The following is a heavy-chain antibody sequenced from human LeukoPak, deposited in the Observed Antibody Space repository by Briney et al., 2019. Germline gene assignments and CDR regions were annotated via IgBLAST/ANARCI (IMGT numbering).Heavy chain of an antibody. V-gene: IGHV4-59*11. CDR1: GGSISSHY. CDR3: ARDKRPYYFDY. J-gene: IGHJ4*02. CDR2: IYYSGST. Sequence: SETLSLTCTVSGGSISSHYWSWIRQPPGKGLEWIGYIYYSGSTYYNPSLKSRVTISVDTSKNQFSLKLSSVTAADTAVYYCARDKRPYYFDYWGQGTLVTVSS.